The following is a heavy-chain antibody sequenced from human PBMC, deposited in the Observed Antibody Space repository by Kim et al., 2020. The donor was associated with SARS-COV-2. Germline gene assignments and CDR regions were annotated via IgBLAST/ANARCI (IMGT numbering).Heavy chain of an antibody. D-gene: IGHD6-19*01. J-gene: IGHJ4*02. CDR2: ISTTGGSA. CDR3: VKERRSGGYDFDF. V-gene: IGHV3-64D*08. Sequence: GGSLRLSCSASGFTFNNFAMHWVRQAPGQGLEYVSGISTTGGSAYYADSVKGRVTISRDNSKDTLYLQMSSLRVDDTAVYYCVKERRSGGYDFDFWGQGT. CDR1: GFTFNNFA.